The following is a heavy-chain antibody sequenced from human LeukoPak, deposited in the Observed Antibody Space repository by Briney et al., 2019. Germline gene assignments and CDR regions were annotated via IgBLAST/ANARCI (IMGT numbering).Heavy chain of an antibody. CDR1: GFTFSSYA. D-gene: IGHD3-16*02. CDR2: ISYDGSNK. V-gene: IGHV3-30-3*01. CDR3: ARDPSPSDYVWGSYRLY. J-gene: IGHJ4*02. Sequence: GGSLRLSCAASGFTFSSYAMHWVRQAPGKGLEWVAVISYDGSNKYYADSVEGRFTISRDNSKNTLYLQMNSLRAEDTAVYYCARDPSPSDYVWGSYRLYWGQGTLVTVSS.